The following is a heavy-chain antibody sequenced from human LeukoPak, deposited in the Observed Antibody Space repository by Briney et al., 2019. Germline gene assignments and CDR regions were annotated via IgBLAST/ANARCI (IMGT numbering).Heavy chain of an antibody. D-gene: IGHD3-10*01. V-gene: IGHV3-15*01. CDR2: IKSKTDGETT. CDR3: ASAHYGSGTYYNLF. CDR1: GFTFNNAW. Sequence: PGGSLRLSCAASGFTFNNAWMSWVRLAPGKGLEWVGRIKSKTDGETTDYAAPVKGRFTISRDDSKNTVFLQMNSLKTEDTAVYYCASAHYGSGTYYNLFWGQGTLVTVSS. J-gene: IGHJ4*02.